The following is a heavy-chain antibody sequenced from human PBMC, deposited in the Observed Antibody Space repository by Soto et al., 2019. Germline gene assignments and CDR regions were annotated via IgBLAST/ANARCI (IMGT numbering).Heavy chain of an antibody. D-gene: IGHD3-16*02. CDR3: ARMRGLGEISPYFAY. CDR2: IYYSGRT. J-gene: IGHJ4*02. Sequence: QVQLQESGPGLVKPSETLSLTCSVSGGSISDYQWNWIRQPPGKGLEWIGYIYYSGRTNYNPSLKSRVTISLVTSTKQFSLRLRSVTAADTAGYYCARMRGLGEISPYFAYWGQGTLVTVSS. V-gene: IGHV4-59*01. CDR1: GGSISDYQ.